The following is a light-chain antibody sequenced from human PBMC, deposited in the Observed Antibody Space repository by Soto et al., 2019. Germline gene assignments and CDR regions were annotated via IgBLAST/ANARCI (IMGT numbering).Light chain of an antibody. CDR3: SSYGGNNNLL. J-gene: IGLJ2*01. Sequence: QSVLTQPPSASGSPGQSVAISCTGTSSDVGGYDYVSWYQQHPGKAPKLMIYEVTKRPSGVPDRFSCSKSGNTASLTVSGLQDEDEADYYCSSYGGNNNLLFGGGTKLTVL. CDR2: EVT. CDR1: SSDVGGYDY. V-gene: IGLV2-8*01.